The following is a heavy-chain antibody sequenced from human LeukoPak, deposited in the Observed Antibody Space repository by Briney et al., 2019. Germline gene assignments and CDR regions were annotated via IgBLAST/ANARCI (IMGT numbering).Heavy chain of an antibody. Sequence: SSETLSLTCTVSGYSISSGYYWGWIRQPPGKGLEWIGSIYHSGSTYYNPSLKSRVTISVDTSKNQFSLKLSSVTAADTAVYYCARDPYCSGGSCFPFDYWGQGTPVTVSS. CDR2: IYHSGST. CDR3: ARDPYCSGGSCFPFDY. V-gene: IGHV4-38-2*02. CDR1: GYSISSGYY. D-gene: IGHD2-15*01. J-gene: IGHJ4*02.